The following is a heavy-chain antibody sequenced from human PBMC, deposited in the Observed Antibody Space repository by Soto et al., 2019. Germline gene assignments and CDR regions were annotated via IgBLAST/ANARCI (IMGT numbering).Heavy chain of an antibody. V-gene: IGHV1-69*08. J-gene: IGHJ4*02. CDR1: GGTFSTST. D-gene: IGHD5-12*01. CDR3: ARDSPIGSVFSGYDAIDL. CDR2: IIPILDTA. Sequence: QVQLVQSGAEVKEPGSSVKVSCKASGGTFSTSTFTWVRQAPGQGLEWMGRIIPILDTADHAQKFQGSVTITADKSTSTAFMDLSSLRSEDTGIYYCARDSPIGSVFSGYDAIDLWGQGTLVTVSP.